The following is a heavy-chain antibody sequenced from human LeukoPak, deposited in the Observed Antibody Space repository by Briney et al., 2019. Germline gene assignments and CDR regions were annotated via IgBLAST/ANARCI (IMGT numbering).Heavy chain of an antibody. CDR2: INPNSGGT. CDR1: GSTFTGYY. V-gene: IGHV1-2*02. Sequence: ASVKVSCKASGSTFTGYYMHWVRQAPGQGLEWMGWINPNSGGTNYAQKFQGRVTMTRDTSISTAYMELSRLRSDDTAVYYCARWGYSSSWYNDYWGQGTLVTVSS. D-gene: IGHD6-13*01. J-gene: IGHJ4*02. CDR3: ARWGYSSSWYNDY.